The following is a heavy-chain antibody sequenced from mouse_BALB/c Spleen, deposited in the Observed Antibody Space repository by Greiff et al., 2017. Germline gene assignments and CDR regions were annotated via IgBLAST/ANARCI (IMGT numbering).Heavy chain of an antibody. J-gene: IGHJ2*01. CDR1: GYTFTSYW. CDR2: INPSTGYT. Sequence: VQLQQSGAELAKPGASVKMSCKASGYTFTSYWMHWVKQRPGQGLEWIGYINPSTGYTEYNQKFKDKATLTADKSSSTAYMQLSSLTSEDSAVYYCAGMMTTDDWGQGTTLTVSS. D-gene: IGHD2-4*01. V-gene: IGHV1-7*01. CDR3: AGMMTTDD.